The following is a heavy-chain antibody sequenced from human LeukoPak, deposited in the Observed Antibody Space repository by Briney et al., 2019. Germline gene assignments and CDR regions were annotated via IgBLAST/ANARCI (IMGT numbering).Heavy chain of an antibody. D-gene: IGHD6-13*01. CDR2: ISGSGGGT. Sequence: GGSLRLSCAASGFTFNSYAMNWVRQAPGKGLECVSTISGSGGGTYYADSVKGRFTISRDNSKNTLYLQMNSLIAEDTAVYYCAKVIYSSSWSAFDYWGQGTLVTVSS. J-gene: IGHJ4*02. V-gene: IGHV3-23*01. CDR3: AKVIYSSSWSAFDY. CDR1: GFTFNSYA.